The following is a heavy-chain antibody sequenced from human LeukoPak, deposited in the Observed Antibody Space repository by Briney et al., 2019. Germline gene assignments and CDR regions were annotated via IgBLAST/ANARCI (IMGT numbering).Heavy chain of an antibody. V-gene: IGHV3-48*01. CDR3: ARAVSPNY. CDR2: ISSSSSTI. J-gene: IGHJ4*02. CDR1: GFTVSSNY. Sequence: GGSLRLSCAASGFTVSSNYMSWVRQAPGKGLEWVSYISSSSSTIYYADSVKGRFTISRDNAKNSLYLQMNSLRAEDTAVYYCARAVSPNYWGQGTLVTVSS. D-gene: IGHD4-11*01.